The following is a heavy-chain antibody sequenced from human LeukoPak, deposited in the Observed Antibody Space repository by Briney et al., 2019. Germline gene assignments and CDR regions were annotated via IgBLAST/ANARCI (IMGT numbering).Heavy chain of an antibody. CDR1: GLTFSGSA. CDR2: IRRKANSYAT. V-gene: IGHV3-73*01. D-gene: IGHD1-1*01. Sequence: GGSLRLSCTASGLTFSGSAMHWVRRATGKGVEGVGRIRRKANSYATVYAASVKGRFTISRDDSKNTAYLQMNSLKTEDTAVCYCTSGLSVRRSNNTPVDYWGQGTLVTVSS. CDR3: TSGLSVRRSNNTPVDY. J-gene: IGHJ4*02.